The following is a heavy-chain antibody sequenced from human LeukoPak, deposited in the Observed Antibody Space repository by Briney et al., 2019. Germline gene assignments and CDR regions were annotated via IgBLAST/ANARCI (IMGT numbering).Heavy chain of an antibody. CDR3: ARARNGGSFDP. CDR2: IGADDDI. J-gene: IGHJ5*02. Sequence: GGSLRLSCAASGFPFSSHDMHWVRQAPGKTLEWVSVIGADDDIYYSVSVKGRFTISRENAKNSLYLQMNSLRAGDTAVYYCARARNGGSFDPWGQGTLVTVST. D-gene: IGHD3-16*01. CDR1: GFPFSSHD. V-gene: IGHV3-13*01.